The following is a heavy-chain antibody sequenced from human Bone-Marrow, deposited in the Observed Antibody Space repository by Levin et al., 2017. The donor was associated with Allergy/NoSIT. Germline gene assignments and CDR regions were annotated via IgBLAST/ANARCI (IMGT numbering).Heavy chain of an antibody. D-gene: IGHD7-27*01. V-gene: IGHV3-23*01. CDR2: ISGSGGST. J-gene: IGHJ4*02. CDR3: AKSSQGVNWGIDY. Sequence: QPGESLKISCAASGFTFSSYAMSWVRQAPGKGLEWVSAISGSGGSTYYADSVKGRFTISRDNSKNTLYLQMNSLRAEDTAVYYCAKSSQGVNWGIDYWGQGTLVTVSS. CDR1: GFTFSSYA.